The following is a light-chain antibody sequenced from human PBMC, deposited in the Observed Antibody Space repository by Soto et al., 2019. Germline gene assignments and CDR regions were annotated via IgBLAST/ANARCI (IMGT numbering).Light chain of an antibody. V-gene: IGLV2-14*01. CDR1: SSDVGGCNC. Sequence: QSALTQPASVSGSPGQSITISCTGTSSDVGGCNCVSWYQQHPGKAPKLMIYEVNNRPSGVSNRVSGSKSGNTASLTISGLQAEDEADYYCSSFTTTRTYVFGTGTKVTVL. CDR2: EVN. J-gene: IGLJ1*01. CDR3: SSFTTTRTYV.